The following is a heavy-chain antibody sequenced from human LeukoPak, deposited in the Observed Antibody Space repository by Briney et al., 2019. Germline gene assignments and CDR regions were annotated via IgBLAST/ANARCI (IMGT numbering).Heavy chain of an antibody. J-gene: IGHJ4*02. V-gene: IGHV4-61*01. D-gene: IGHD6-13*01. CDR2: ISYSGST. CDR3: ARRAGYTSSWYEY. CDR1: SGSVNSGSYY. Sequence: SEPLSLTCTVSSGSVNSGSYYWKWIRQPPGRGLEWNGYISYSGSTNYNPSIKSRVTISVDTAKNQLSLKLSSVTAADTAVYYCARRAGYTSSWYEYWGQGTLVTVSS.